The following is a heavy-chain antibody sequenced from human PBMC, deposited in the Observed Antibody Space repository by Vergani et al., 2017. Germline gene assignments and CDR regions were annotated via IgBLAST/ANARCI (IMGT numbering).Heavy chain of an antibody. CDR2: IDPSDSYT. Sequence: EVQLVQSGAEVKTPGASLRISCKGSGYSFTSYWISWVRQMPGKGLEWVGRIDPSDSYTNYSPSFHGHVTISADKSISTAYLQWSSLKASDTAMYYCARLVVVVAATHYYGMDVWGQGSTVTVSS. D-gene: IGHD2-15*01. CDR3: ARLVVVVAATHYYGMDV. CDR1: GYSFTSYW. J-gene: IGHJ6*02. V-gene: IGHV5-10-1*03.